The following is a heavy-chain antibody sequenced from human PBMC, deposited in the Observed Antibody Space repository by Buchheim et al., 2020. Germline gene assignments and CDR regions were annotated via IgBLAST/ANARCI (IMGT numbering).Heavy chain of an antibody. CDR2: INHSGST. D-gene: IGHD3-10*01. CDR1: GGSFSGYY. CDR3: ARFMVRGVIPFFDY. J-gene: IGHJ4*02. Sequence: QVQLQQWGAGLLKPSETLSLTCAVYGGSFSGYYWSWIRQPPGKGLEWIGEINHSGSTNSTPSLKSRVTISVDTSKNPFTLKLSSVTAADTAVYYCARFMVRGVIPFFDYWGQGTL. V-gene: IGHV4-34*01.